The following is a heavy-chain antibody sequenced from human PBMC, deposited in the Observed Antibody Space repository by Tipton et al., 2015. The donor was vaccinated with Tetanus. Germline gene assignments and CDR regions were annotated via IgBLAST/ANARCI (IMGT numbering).Heavy chain of an antibody. Sequence: SGFSFRGSVMHWVRQASGKGLEWVARIGSKADDYAPTYAASVQGRFTISRDNSKNTLYLQMNSLRAEDTAVYYCAKDHGPEITSVAATRYYYYGMDVWGQGTTVTVSS. J-gene: IGHJ6*02. CDR3: AKDHGPEITSVAATRYYYYGMDV. D-gene: IGHD2-15*01. V-gene: IGHV3-73*01. CDR1: GFSFRGSV. CDR2: IGSKADDYAP.